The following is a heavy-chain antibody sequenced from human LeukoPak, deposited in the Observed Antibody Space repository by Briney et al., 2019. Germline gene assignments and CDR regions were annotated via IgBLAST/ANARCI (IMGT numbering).Heavy chain of an antibody. J-gene: IGHJ4*02. Sequence: GGSLKLSCAASGFTFRNYAIHWVRQAPGKGLEWVAVISFDGSNKYYPDSVKGRFTFSRDNSKNTLYLQMNSLTTEDTAVYYCARGSGYDSSYFDYWGQGTLVTVSS. V-gene: IGHV3-30*04. CDR1: GFTFRNYA. CDR2: ISFDGSNK. CDR3: ARGSGYDSSYFDY. D-gene: IGHD5-12*01.